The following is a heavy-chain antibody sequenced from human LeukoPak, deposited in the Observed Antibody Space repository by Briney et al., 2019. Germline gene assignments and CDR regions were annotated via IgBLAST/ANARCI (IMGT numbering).Heavy chain of an antibody. J-gene: IGHJ4*02. V-gene: IGHV3-30*02. CDR3: GKGSSTSGCHDY. CDR1: GLSFNSYG. Sequence: PGGCLSLSCAVSGLSFNSYGMHGVRQAPGRGRDWVAFIRYDGSIKHYAESVKGRLTISRENSKNTLFLQMNSLRPEDTALYYCGKGSSTSGCHDYWGQGTLLTVSS. CDR2: IRYDGSIK. D-gene: IGHD6-19*01.